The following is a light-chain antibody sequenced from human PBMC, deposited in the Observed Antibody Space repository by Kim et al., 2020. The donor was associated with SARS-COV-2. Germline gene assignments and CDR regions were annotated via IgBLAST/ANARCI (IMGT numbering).Light chain of an antibody. Sequence: EIVLTQSPGTLSLSPGERATLSCRASQSVNSNFLGWYQQKPGQAPRLLVYGPSIRATGIPDRFSGSGSGTDFTLTISRLETEDFAVHYCQQYAGSPITFGQGTRLEIK. CDR3: QQYAGSPIT. CDR2: GPS. V-gene: IGKV3-20*01. CDR1: QSVNSNF. J-gene: IGKJ5*01.